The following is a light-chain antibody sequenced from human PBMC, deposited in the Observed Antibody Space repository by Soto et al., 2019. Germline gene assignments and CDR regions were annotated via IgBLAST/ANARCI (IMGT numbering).Light chain of an antibody. CDR2: GAS. CDR3: HQYGNSPPT. J-gene: IGKJ2*01. CDR1: QSLSSSY. Sequence: EIVLTQSPGTLSLSPGERATLSCRTSQSLSSSYLAWYQHKAGQAPRLLIYGASSRATGIPDRFSGSGSGXXXXLTXXRLXPEDFAVYYCHQYGNSPPTFGQGTELEIK. V-gene: IGKV3-20*01.